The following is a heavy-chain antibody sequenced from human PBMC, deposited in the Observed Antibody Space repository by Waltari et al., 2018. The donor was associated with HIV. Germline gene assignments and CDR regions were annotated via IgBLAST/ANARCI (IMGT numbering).Heavy chain of an antibody. J-gene: IGHJ4*02. D-gene: IGHD5-12*01. CDR2: IWFDGVNK. V-gene: IGHV3-33*01. CDR3: ARHPTPFTGYNSFDY. Sequence: QVQLVESGGGVVQPGRSLRLSCAASGFTFSSYGMTWVRQAPGKGLDWVAVIWFDGVNKYYADSVKGRFTISRDNSKNTLYLQMNSLRAEDTAVYYCARHPTPFTGYNSFDYWGQGTLVTVSS. CDR1: GFTFSSYG.